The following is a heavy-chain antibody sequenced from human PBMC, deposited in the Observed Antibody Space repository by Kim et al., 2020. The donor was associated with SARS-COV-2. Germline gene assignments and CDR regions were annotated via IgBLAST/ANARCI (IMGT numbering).Heavy chain of an antibody. J-gene: IGHJ4*02. Sequence: ASVKVSCKVSGYTLTELSMHWVRQAPGKGLEWMGGFDPEDGETIYAQKFQGRVTMTEDTSTDTAYMELSSLRSEDTAVYYCATGPVRGVIITLYLDYWGQGTLVTVSS. CDR1: GYTLTELS. CDR3: ATGPVRGVIITLYLDY. CDR2: FDPEDGET. V-gene: IGHV1-24*01. D-gene: IGHD3-10*01.